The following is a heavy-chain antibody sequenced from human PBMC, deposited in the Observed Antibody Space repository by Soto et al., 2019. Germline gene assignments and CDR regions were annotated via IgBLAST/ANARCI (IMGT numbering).Heavy chain of an antibody. CDR3: ARRSFCSSSSTPYCFAF. J-gene: IGHJ4*02. CDR1: GYSFTSYW. V-gene: IGHV5-51*01. D-gene: IGHD6-6*01. Sequence: ESLKISCKGSGYSFTSYWIGWVRQMPGKGLESMGIIYPGDSDTRYSPSFQGQVTISADKSISTAYLQWSSLKASDTAMYYCARRSFCSSSSTPYCFAFWGQGTLVTGS. CDR2: IYPGDSDT.